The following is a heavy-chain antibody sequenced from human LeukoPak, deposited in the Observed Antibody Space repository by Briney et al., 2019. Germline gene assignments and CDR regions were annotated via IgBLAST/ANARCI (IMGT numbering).Heavy chain of an antibody. J-gene: IGHJ4*02. D-gene: IGHD4-17*01. CDR1: GGSISSSSYY. CDR2: IYYSGST. V-gene: IGHV4-39*07. Sequence: SETLSLTCTVSGGSISSSSYYWGWIRQPPGKGLEWIGSIYYSGSTYYNPSLKSRVTISVDTSKNQFSLKLSSVTAADTAVYYCAREEAYGDYQKSYFDYWGQGTLVTVSS. CDR3: AREEAYGDYQKSYFDY.